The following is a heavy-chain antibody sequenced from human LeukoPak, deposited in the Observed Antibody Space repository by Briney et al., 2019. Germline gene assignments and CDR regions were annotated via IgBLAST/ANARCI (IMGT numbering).Heavy chain of an antibody. J-gene: IGHJ4*02. CDR2: IRYDGSNK. D-gene: IGHD5-18*01. CDR1: GFTFSSYS. Sequence: PGGSLRLSCAASGFTFSSYSMNWVRQAPGKGLEWVAFIRYDGSNKYYADSVKGRFTISRDNSKNTLYLQMNSLRPEDTAVYYCAKASQPIQLWVWIDYWGQGTLVTVSS. V-gene: IGHV3-30*02. CDR3: AKASQPIQLWVWIDY.